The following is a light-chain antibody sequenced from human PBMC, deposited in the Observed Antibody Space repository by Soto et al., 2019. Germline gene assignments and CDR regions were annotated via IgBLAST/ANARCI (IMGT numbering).Light chain of an antibody. CDR3: QQRSNLPLT. Sequence: EIVLTQSPATLSLSPGERATLSCRASQSVGSYLAWYQQKPGQAPRLLIYDVSNRATGIPARFSGSGSGTDFTLTISSLEPEDFAVYYCQQRSNLPLTFGGGTKVEIK. J-gene: IGKJ4*01. CDR2: DVS. V-gene: IGKV3-11*01. CDR1: QSVGSY.